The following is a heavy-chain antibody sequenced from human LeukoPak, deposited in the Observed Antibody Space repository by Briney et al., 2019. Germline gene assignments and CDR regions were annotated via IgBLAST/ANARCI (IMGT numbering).Heavy chain of an antibody. D-gene: IGHD1-26*01. CDR2: IWYDGSNK. Sequence: GGSLRLSCAASGFTFSTYAMSWVRQAPGKGLEWVAVIWYDGSNKDYADSVKGRFTISRDNAKNTLYLQMHSLRAEDTAVYYCARALGSSSDYWGQGTLVTVSS. CDR1: GFTFSTYA. J-gene: IGHJ4*02. CDR3: ARALGSSSDY. V-gene: IGHV3-33*08.